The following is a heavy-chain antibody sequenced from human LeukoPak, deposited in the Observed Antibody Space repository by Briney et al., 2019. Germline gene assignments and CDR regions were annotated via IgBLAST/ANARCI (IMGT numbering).Heavy chain of an antibody. J-gene: IGHJ4*02. CDR3: AKGPGSGWYYFDY. CDR1: GFTFSSYG. Sequence: GRSLRLSCAASGFTFSSYGMHWVRQAPGKGLEWVAVISYDGSNKYYADSVKGRFTISRDNSKNTLYLQMNSLRAEDTAVYYCAKGPGSGWYYFDYWGQGTLVTVSS. CDR2: ISYDGSNK. D-gene: IGHD6-19*01. V-gene: IGHV3-30*18.